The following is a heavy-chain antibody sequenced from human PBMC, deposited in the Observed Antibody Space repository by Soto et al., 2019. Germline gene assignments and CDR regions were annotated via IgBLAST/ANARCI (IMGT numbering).Heavy chain of an antibody. V-gene: IGHV4-59*01. CDR2: MYYSGST. J-gene: IGHJ6*02. Sequence: PSETLSLTYTVSGGSISNYYWSWIRQPPGKGLEWIGYMYYSGSTNYNPSLKSRVTISVDTSKNQFSLKLNSVTAADTAVYYCARVNHRNYYYYYGLDVWGQGTTVTVSS. CDR3: ARVNHRNYYYYYGLDV. CDR1: GGSISNYY.